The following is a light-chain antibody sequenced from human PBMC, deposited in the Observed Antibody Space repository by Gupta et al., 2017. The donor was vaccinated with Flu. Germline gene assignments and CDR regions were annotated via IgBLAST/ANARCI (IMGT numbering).Light chain of an antibody. V-gene: IGKV3-20*01. CDR2: GAS. J-gene: IGKJ3*01. Sequence: EIVLLPPSATLFLSPGERATLSCWASQTVSNTYLAWYQQKPGQAPRLIIYGASSRAAGLPDRFSSSGCGTDFTLTISRREPEDFAVYYCQHKISSPVTFGHGTKVDIK. CDR1: QTVSNTY. CDR3: QHKISSPVT.